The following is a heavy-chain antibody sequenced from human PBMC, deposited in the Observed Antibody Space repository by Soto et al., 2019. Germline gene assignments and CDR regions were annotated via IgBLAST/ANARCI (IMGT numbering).Heavy chain of an antibody. Sequence: QVQLQESGPGLVKPSETLSLTCSVSGGSFDYYYWSWIRQPPGKELEWIAYVYSSGATNYNPSLKSQATISVDTSKDHFSLKLSSVTAADTAVYYCARDRGPYTGFFDYWGQGTLVTVSS. CDR2: VYSSGAT. CDR3: ARDRGPYTGFFDY. V-gene: IGHV4-59*01. D-gene: IGHD2-8*02. CDR1: GGSFDYYY. J-gene: IGHJ4*02.